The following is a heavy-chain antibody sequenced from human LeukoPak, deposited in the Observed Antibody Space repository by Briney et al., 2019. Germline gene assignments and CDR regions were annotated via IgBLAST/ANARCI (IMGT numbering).Heavy chain of an antibody. V-gene: IGHV3-23*01. Sequence: GSLRLSCAASGFTFSSYALSWVRQAPGKGLEWVSTISGNGIGTYYADSVKGRFTISRDNSKNTLYLQMNSLRAEDTAVYYCAKVMGTVAGFFAYWGQETLVTVSS. J-gene: IGHJ4*02. CDR3: AKVMGTVAGFFAY. CDR1: GFTFSSYA. D-gene: IGHD6-19*01. CDR2: ISGNGIGT.